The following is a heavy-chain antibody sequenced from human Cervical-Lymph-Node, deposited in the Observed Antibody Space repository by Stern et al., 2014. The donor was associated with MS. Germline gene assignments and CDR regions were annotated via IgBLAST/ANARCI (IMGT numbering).Heavy chain of an antibody. J-gene: IGHJ4*02. D-gene: IGHD3-9*01. CDR1: DDSINSDDYY. CDR2: IYYSGSP. CDR3: DRVDSNGHYPYYFDY. V-gene: IGHV4-30-4*01. Sequence: QVQLQESGPGLVKPSQTLSLTFSVSDDSINSDDYYWGWIRQPPGKGLEWIGYIYYSGSPHYNPSLKSRFTISIDKYKKQIYLRLNFVTAADTAVYYCDRVDSNGHYPYYFDYWGQGILVTVSS.